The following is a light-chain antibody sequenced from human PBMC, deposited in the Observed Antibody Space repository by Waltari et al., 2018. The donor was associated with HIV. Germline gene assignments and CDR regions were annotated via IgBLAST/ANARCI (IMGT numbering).Light chain of an antibody. Sequence: AIQLTQSPSSLSASPVDRVVLTCRASQSVYNFLAWYQQKPGAAPRLLIYSVSSLQPGVPSRFSGSGSGTEFALTISSLQSEDFATYYCQHFNSVPYTFGQGTKVELK. CDR2: SVS. V-gene: IGKV1-8*01. J-gene: IGKJ2*01. CDR1: QSVYNF. CDR3: QHFNSVPYT.